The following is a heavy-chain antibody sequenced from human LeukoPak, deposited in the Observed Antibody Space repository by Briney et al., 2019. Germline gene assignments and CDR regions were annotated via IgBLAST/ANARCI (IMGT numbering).Heavy chain of an antibody. CDR3: AREPREYCSRIACPNWFES. J-gene: IGHJ5*01. CDR2: LTAILGTT. Sequence: GGCLRLSCAASGFTLNNYAMSWGRQAPGEGLYSVSALTAILGTTYYADSVMGRFTIPRDNSENTLYLQMNSLRAEDTAVYYCAREPREYCSRIACPNWFESWGQGSLVTVSS. V-gene: IGHV3-23*01. D-gene: IGHD2-2*01. CDR1: GFTLNNYA.